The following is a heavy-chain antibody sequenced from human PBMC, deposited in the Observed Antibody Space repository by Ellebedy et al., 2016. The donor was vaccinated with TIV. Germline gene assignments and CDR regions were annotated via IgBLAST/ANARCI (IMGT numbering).Heavy chain of an antibody. V-gene: IGHV4-39*07. D-gene: IGHD1-26*01. CDR1: GGSISSSSYY. CDR3: ARFGSYGLFDP. CDR2: IYYSGST. Sequence: MPSETLSLTCTVSGGSISSSSYYWGWIHQPPGKGLEWIGSIYYSGSTNYNPSLKSRVTISVDTSKNQFSLKLSSVTAADTAVYYCARFGSYGLFDPWGQGTLVTVSS. J-gene: IGHJ5*02.